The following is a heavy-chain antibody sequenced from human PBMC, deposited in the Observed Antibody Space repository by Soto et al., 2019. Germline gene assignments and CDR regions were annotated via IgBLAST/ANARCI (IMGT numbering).Heavy chain of an antibody. J-gene: IGHJ3*02. CDR3: ASESLPHNDFWRAPPAPDAFDI. D-gene: IGHD3-3*01. V-gene: IGHV3-21*01. CDR2: ISSSSSYI. CDR1: GFTFSSYT. Sequence: RLSCAASGFTFSSYTMNWVRQAPGKGLEWVSSISSSSSYIYYADSVKGRFTISRDNAKNSLYLQMNSLRAEDTAVYYCASESLPHNDFWRAPPAPDAFDIWGQGXMVTV.